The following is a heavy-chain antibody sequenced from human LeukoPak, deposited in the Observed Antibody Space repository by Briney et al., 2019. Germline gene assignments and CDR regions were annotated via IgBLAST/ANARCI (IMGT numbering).Heavy chain of an antibody. Sequence: PSETLSLTCTVSGGSISGYYWSWLRQPAGQGLEWIGRIYTSGSTNYNPSLKSRPAISLDKSRNQFSLKLSSVTAADTAVYYCARERPTVTTEVDSWGQGILVTVSS. V-gene: IGHV4-4*07. J-gene: IGHJ4*02. CDR3: ARERPTVTTEVDS. D-gene: IGHD4-17*01. CDR2: IYTSGST. CDR1: GGSISGYY.